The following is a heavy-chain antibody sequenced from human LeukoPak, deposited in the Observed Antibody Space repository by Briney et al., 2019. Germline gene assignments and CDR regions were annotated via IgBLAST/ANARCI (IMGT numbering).Heavy chain of an antibody. V-gene: IGHV3-23*01. Sequence: GGSLRLSCAASGFTFSSSALSWVRQAPGQGLEWVSAVSGSGDRIDYADSVKGRFTISRDNSKDTLFLQMSSLRAEDTAVYFCATGPPFDNGGQGTLVTVSA. CDR2: VSGSGDRI. CDR1: GFTFSSSA. J-gene: IGHJ4*02. CDR3: ATGPPFDN.